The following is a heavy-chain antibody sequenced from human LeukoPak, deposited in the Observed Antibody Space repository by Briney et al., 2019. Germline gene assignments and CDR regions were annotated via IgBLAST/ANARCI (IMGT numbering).Heavy chain of an antibody. CDR3: ARDYYGSGSSDY. D-gene: IGHD3-10*01. V-gene: IGHV3-30*04. Sequence: GGSLRLSCAASGFTFSSYAMHWVRQAPGKGLEWVAVISYDGSNKYYADSVKGRFTISRDNPKNTLYLQMNSLRAEDTAVYYCARDYYGSGSSDYWGQGTLVTVSS. CDR1: GFTFSSYA. CDR2: ISYDGSNK. J-gene: IGHJ4*02.